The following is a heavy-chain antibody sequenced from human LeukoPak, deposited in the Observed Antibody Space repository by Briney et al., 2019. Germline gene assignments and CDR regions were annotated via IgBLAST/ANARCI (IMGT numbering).Heavy chain of an antibody. Sequence: ASVKASCKASGYTFTGYYMHWVRQAPGQGLEWMGWINPNSGGTNYAQKFQGRVTMTRDTSISTAYMELSRLRSDDTAVYYCASSSGWYFAGAFDIWGQGTMVTVSS. J-gene: IGHJ3*02. D-gene: IGHD6-19*01. CDR3: ASSSGWYFAGAFDI. CDR1: GYTFTGYY. CDR2: INPNSGGT. V-gene: IGHV1-2*02.